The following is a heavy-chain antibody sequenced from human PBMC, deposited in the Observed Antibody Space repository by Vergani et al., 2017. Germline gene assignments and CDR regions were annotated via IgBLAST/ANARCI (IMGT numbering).Heavy chain of an antibody. Sequence: QVQLVESGGGVVQPGRSLRLSCAASGFTFSSYGMHWVRQAPGKGLEWVAVISYDGSNKYYADSVKGRFTISRDNSKNTLYLQMNSLRAEDTAVYYCARAEPTYYDILTGYDYWGQGTLVTVSS. CDR3: ARAEPTYYDILTGYDY. D-gene: IGHD3-9*01. CDR2: ISYDGSNK. V-gene: IGHV3-33*01. CDR1: GFTFSSYG. J-gene: IGHJ4*02.